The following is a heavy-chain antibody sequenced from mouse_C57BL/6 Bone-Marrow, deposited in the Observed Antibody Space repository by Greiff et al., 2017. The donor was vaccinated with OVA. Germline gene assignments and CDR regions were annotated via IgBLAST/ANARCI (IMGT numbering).Heavy chain of an antibody. CDR3: ASFVTARYYAMDY. V-gene: IGHV1-26*01. J-gene: IGHJ4*01. CDR2: INPNNGGT. D-gene: IGHD3-2*01. Sequence: EVQLQQSGPELVKPGASVKISCKASGYTFTDYYMNWVKQSHGKSLEWIGDINPNNGGTSYNQKFKGKATLTVDKSSSTAYMELRSLTSEDSAVYYCASFVTARYYAMDYWGQGTSVTVSS. CDR1: GYTFTDYY.